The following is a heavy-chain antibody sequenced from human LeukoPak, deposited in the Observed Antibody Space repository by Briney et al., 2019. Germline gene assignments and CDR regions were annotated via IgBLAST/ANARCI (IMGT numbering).Heavy chain of an antibody. CDR2: ISYDGSNK. CDR1: GFTFSSYA. CDR3: AREIRLGPYYYYGMDV. Sequence: GRSLRLSCAASGFTFSSYAMHWVRQAPGKGLEWVAVISYDGSNKYYADSVKGRFTISRDNSKNTLYLQMNSLRAEDTAVYYCAREIRLGPYYYYGMDVWGKGTTVTVPS. D-gene: IGHD1-26*01. V-gene: IGHV3-30*04. J-gene: IGHJ6*04.